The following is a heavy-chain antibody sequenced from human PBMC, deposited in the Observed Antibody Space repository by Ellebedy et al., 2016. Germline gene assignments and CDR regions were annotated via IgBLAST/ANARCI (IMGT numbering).Heavy chain of an antibody. Sequence: SETLSLTXSVSGFSISGGYYWAWIRQSPGRGLEWITTIYQTESTYYNPSLKSRLTVSVDMSKNRFSLHLRSVTAADSAVYYCARGTDWFDPWGTGILVTVS. CDR2: IYQTEST. V-gene: IGHV4-38-2*02. CDR3: ARGTDWFDP. CDR1: GFSISGGYY. J-gene: IGHJ5*02.